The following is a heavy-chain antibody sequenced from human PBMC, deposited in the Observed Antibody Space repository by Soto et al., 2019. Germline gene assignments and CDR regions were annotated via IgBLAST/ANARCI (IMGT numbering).Heavy chain of an antibody. J-gene: IGHJ3*02. V-gene: IGHV4-30-4*01. CDR1: GGSISSGDYY. CDR3: ARDQGNYGRGAFDI. CDR2: IYYSGST. D-gene: IGHD3-16*01. Sequence: TLSLTCTVSGGSISSGDYYWSWIRQPPGKGLEWIGYIYYSGSTYYNPSLKSRVTISVDTSKNQFSLKLSSVTAADTAVYYCARDQGNYGRGAFDIWGQGTMVTGSS.